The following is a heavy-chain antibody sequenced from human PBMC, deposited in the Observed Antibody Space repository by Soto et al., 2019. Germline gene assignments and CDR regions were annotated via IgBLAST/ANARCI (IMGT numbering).Heavy chain of an antibody. D-gene: IGHD6-13*01. Sequence: QVQLVQSGAEVKKPGASVKVSCKASGYTFTSYGISWVRQAPGQGLEWMGWISGHNGNKKYAQKLQGRVSMTTDTATSTAYMELRSLRSDDTAVYSCARYLGQQLFDSWGQGTLVTVSS. CDR1: GYTFTSYG. J-gene: IGHJ5*01. CDR2: ISGHNGNK. CDR3: ARYLGQQLFDS. V-gene: IGHV1-18*01.